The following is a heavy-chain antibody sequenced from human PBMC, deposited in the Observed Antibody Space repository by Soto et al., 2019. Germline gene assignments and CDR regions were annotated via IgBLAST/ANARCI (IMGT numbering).Heavy chain of an antibody. Sequence: ASVKVSCKASGYTFTSYCISWVRQAPGQGLEWMGWISAYNGNTNYAQKLQGRVTMTTDTSTSTAYMELSRLRSDDTAVYYCARGRPSGMDFDYWGQGTLVTVSS. CDR3: ARGRPSGMDFDY. V-gene: IGHV1-18*01. J-gene: IGHJ4*02. CDR2: ISAYNGNT. CDR1: GYTFTSYC. D-gene: IGHD1-26*01.